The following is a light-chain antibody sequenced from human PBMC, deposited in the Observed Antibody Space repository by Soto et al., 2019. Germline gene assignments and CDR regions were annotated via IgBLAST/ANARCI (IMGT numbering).Light chain of an antibody. CDR2: DVS. CDR3: SSYTTSNTRQIV. J-gene: IGLJ1*01. V-gene: IGLV2-14*03. Sequence: QSALTQPASVSGSPGQSIPISCTATSSDVGGYNYVSWYQHHPGKPPKLMIYDVSNRPSGVSNRFSGSKSGNTASLTISGLQPEDEADYYCSSYTTSNTRQIVFGTGTKVTVL. CDR1: SSDVGGYNY.